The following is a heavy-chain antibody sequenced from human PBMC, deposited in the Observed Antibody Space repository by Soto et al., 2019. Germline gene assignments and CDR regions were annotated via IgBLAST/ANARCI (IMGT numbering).Heavy chain of an antibody. CDR3: VRNSPPWVDY. V-gene: IGHV1-18*04. Sequence: ASVNVSCKASGYTFTSHGISWVRQAPGQGFEWMGWIRGYDGHTIYSEKVQDRITMTTDTSTGTAYMELRSLRSDDTAMYYCVRNSPPWVDYW. CDR1: GYTFTSHG. J-gene: IGHJ4*01. D-gene: IGHD1-26*01. CDR2: IRGYDGHT.